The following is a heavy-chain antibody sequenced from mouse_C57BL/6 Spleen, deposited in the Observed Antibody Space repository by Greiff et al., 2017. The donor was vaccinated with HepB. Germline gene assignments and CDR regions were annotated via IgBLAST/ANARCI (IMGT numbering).Heavy chain of an antibody. CDR1: GFNIKDYY. Sequence: VQLKESGAELVKPGASVKLSCTASGFNIKDYYMHWVKQRTEQGLEWIGRIDPEDGETKYAPKFQGKATITADTSSNTAYLQLSSLTSEDTAVYYCARHDYDGRALLAMDYWGQGTSVTVSS. D-gene: IGHD2-4*01. CDR3: ARHDYDGRALLAMDY. CDR2: IDPEDGET. J-gene: IGHJ4*01. V-gene: IGHV14-2*01.